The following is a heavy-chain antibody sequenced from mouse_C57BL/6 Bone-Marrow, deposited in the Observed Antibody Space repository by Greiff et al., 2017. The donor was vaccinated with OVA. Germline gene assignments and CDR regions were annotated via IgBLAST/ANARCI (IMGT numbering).Heavy chain of an antibody. CDR2: IDPENGDT. J-gene: IGHJ3*01. CDR1: GFNIKDDY. CDR3: TAHYYGSSYWFAY. D-gene: IGHD1-1*01. V-gene: IGHV14-4*01. Sequence: EVQLVESGAELVRPGASVKLSCTASGFNIKDDYMHWVKQRPEQGLEWIGWIDPENGDTEYASKFQGKATITADTSSNTAYLQLSSLTSEDTAVYYGTAHYYGSSYWFAYWGQGTLVTVSA.